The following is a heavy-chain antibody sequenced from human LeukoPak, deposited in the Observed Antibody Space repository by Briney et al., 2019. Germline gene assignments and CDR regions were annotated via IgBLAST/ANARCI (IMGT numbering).Heavy chain of an antibody. CDR1: GFTFSSYS. J-gene: IGHJ6*04. CDR2: ISSSSSYI. D-gene: IGHD2-2*01. V-gene: IGHV3-21*01. CDR3: ARGEDIVVVPAAYYYGMDV. Sequence: GSLRLSCAASGFTFSSYSMNWVRQAPGKGLEWVSSISSSSSYIYYADSVKGRFTISRDNAKNSLYLQMNSLRAEDTAVYYCARGEDIVVVPAAYYYGMDVWGKGTTVTVSS.